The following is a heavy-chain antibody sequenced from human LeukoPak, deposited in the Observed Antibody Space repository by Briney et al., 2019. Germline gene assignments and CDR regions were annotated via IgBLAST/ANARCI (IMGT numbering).Heavy chain of an antibody. Sequence: SETLSLTCAVYGGSFSGYYWSWIRQPPGKGLEWIGEINHSGSTNYNPSLKSRVTISVDTSKNQFSLKLSSVTAADTAVYHCARGHRYGGNRAYYYYGMDVWGQGTTVTVSS. V-gene: IGHV4-34*01. CDR3: ARGHRYGGNRAYYYYGMDV. CDR1: GGSFSGYY. J-gene: IGHJ6*02. D-gene: IGHD4-23*01. CDR2: INHSGST.